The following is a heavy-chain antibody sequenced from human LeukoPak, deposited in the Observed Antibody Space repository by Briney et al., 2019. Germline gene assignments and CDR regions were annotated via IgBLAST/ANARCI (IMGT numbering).Heavy chain of an antibody. CDR2: ISRGGDTI. V-gene: IGHV3-48*03. CDR3: ARVRLRRLTYFFDS. CDR1: GFNFSNYE. Sequence: GGSLRLSCAASGFNFSNYEMHWVRQAPAKAPKWLSYISRGGDTIYYADSVKGRFTISSDSANNSLYLQMNDLRAEDKAVYYSARVRLRRLTYFFDSLGQGTLVNVAS. D-gene: IGHD4-17*01. J-gene: IGHJ4*02.